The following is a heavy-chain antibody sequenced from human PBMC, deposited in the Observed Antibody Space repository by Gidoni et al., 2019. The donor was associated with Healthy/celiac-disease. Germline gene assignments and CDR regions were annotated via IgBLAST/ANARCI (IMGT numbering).Heavy chain of an antibody. J-gene: IGHJ4*02. V-gene: IGHV3-21*01. CDR2: ISSSSSYI. CDR3: ARDWSSSWYD. Sequence: EVQLVESGGGLVKPGGSLRLSCAASGFTFSSYSMNWVRHAPGKVLEWVSSISSSSSYIYYADSVKGRFTISRDNEKNSLYLQMNSLRAEDTAVYYCARDWSSSWYDWGQGTLVTVSS. CDR1: GFTFSSYS. D-gene: IGHD6-13*01.